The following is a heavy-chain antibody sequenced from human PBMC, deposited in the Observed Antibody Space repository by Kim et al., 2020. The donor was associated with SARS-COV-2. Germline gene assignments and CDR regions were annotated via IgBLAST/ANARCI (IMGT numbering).Heavy chain of an antibody. V-gene: IGHV4-34*01. Sequence: SETLSLTCAVYGGSFSGYYWSWIRQPPGKGLEWIGEINHSGSTNYNPSLKSRVTISVDTSKNQFSLKLSSVTAADTAVYYCARGLPTYGSGSYPKYYFDYWGQGTLVTVSS. J-gene: IGHJ4*02. CDR3: ARGLPTYGSGSYPKYYFDY. CDR1: GGSFSGYY. CDR2: INHSGST. D-gene: IGHD3-10*01.